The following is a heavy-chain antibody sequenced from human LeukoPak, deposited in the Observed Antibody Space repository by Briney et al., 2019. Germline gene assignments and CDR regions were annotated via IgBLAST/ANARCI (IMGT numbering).Heavy chain of an antibody. CDR1: GYTFTSYD. CDR2: MNPNSGNT. V-gene: IGHV1-8*01. Sequence: ASVKVSCKASGYTFTSYDINWVRQATGQGLEWMGWMNPNSGNTGYAQKFQGRVTMTRNTSISTAYMELSSLRSEDTAVYYCARVGIAVAGTIYWGQGTLATVSS. CDR3: ARVGIAVAGTIY. D-gene: IGHD6-19*01. J-gene: IGHJ4*02.